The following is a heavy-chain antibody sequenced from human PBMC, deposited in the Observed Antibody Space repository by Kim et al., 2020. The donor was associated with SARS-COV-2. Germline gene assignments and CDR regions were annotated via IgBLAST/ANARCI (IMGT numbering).Heavy chain of an antibody. D-gene: IGHD3-9*01. V-gene: IGHV3-23*01. Sequence: GGSLRLSCAASGFAFSTYAMCWVRQAPGKGLEWVSAISGSGSNTYYADAVKGRFTISRDNSKNTLYLQMNSLGAEDTAVYYCAKGAILTGYLFDFWGQGTLVTVSS. CDR3: AKGAILTGYLFDF. CDR2: ISGSGSNT. J-gene: IGHJ4*02. CDR1: GFAFSTYA.